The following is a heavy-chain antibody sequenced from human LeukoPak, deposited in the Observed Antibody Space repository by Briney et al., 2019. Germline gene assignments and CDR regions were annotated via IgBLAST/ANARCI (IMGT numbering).Heavy chain of an antibody. Sequence: SETLSLTCTVSGGSFSSYYWTWIRQPPGKRLEWIGYIYYNGNTNSDPSLKSRVTISVDTSKNQFSLKLSSVTAADTAVYYCAREAYCGADCYGLYYFDFWGQGALVTVSS. J-gene: IGHJ4*02. CDR2: IYYNGNT. V-gene: IGHV4-59*01. CDR3: AREAYCGADCYGLYYFDF. D-gene: IGHD2-21*02. CDR1: GGSFSSYY.